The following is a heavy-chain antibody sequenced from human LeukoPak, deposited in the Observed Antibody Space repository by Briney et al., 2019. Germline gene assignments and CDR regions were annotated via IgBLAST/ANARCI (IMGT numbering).Heavy chain of an antibody. V-gene: IGHV3-21*01. CDR1: GFTFSSYS. Sequence: GGSLRLSCAVSGFTFSSYSMNWVRQAPGKGLEWVSSISSSSSYIYYADSVKGRFTISRDNAKNSLYLQMNSLRAEDTAVYYCARDPGIAAGCGMDVWGQGTTVTVSS. D-gene: IGHD6-25*01. CDR3: ARDPGIAAGCGMDV. J-gene: IGHJ6*02. CDR2: ISSSSSYI.